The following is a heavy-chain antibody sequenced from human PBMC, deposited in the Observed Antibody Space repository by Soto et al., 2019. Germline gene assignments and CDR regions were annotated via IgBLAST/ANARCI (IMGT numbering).Heavy chain of an antibody. CDR2: MSGSGDFT. J-gene: IGHJ4*02. CDR1: GFPFRSYA. D-gene: IGHD6-25*01. V-gene: IGHV3-23*01. CDR3: AKDFSSGRYYFDY. Sequence: EVQLLESGGGLVQPGGSLRLSCVASGFPFRSYAMNWVRQVPGKGLEWVSGMSGSGDFTYYADSVKGRCTISSDNSKNTLYLQMSSLRAEDTAIYYCAKDFSSGRYYFDYWGQGTRVTVSS.